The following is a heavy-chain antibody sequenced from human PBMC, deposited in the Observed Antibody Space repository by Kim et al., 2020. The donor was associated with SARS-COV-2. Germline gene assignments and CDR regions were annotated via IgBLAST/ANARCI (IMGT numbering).Heavy chain of an antibody. J-gene: IGHJ4*02. Sequence: GGSLRLSCAATGFTFSNGWMSWVRQATGRGLEWVGRIKSNTAGGTTDFAAPVKGRFTISRDDSKNTLYLLMNSLKTEDTAVYYCTTADRSILDYWGQGTL. CDR1: GFTFSNGW. V-gene: IGHV3-15*01. CDR3: TTADRSILDY. CDR2: IKSNTAGGTT. D-gene: IGHD2-15*01.